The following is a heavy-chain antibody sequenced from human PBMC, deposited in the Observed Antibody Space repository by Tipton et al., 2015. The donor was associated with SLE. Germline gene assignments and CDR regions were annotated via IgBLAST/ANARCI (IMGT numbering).Heavy chain of an antibody. J-gene: IGHJ4*02. CDR3: ARLPLYGDYDY. CDR2: IIPIFGTT. V-gene: IGHV1-69*06. Sequence: QSGAEVKKPGSSVKVSCKASGGTFNNYAISWVRQAPGQGLEWMGGIIPIFGTTNYAQKFQGRVTITADKSTSTAYMELSSLRSDDTAVYYCARLPLYGDYDYWGQGTLVIVSS. CDR1: GGTFNNYA. D-gene: IGHD4-17*01.